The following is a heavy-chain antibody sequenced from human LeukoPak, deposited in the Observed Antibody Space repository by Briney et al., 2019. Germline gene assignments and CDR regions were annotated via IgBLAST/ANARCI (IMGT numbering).Heavy chain of an antibody. Sequence: PSETLSLTCTVSGGSISSYYWSWIRQPAGKGLEWIGRIYTSGSTNYNPSLKSRVTMSVDTSKNQFSLKPSSVTAADTAVYYCAREVSNILTGYYFYFDYWGQGTLVTVSS. V-gene: IGHV4-4*07. CDR3: AREVSNILTGYYFYFDY. J-gene: IGHJ4*02. CDR1: GGSISSYY. CDR2: IYTSGST. D-gene: IGHD3-9*01.